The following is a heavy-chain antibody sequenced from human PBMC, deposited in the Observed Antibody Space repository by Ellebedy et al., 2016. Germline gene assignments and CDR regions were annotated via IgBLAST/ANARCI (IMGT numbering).Heavy chain of an antibody. CDR3: ARALTMVRGGGFDP. Sequence: SETLSLTCTVSGGSISSGDYYWSSIRQHPGKGLEWIGYIYNSGRTYYNPSLKSRVTISIDTSKRQFSLKLGSVTAADTAVYYCARALTMVRGGGFDPWGQGTLVTVSS. D-gene: IGHD3-10*01. V-gene: IGHV4-31*03. CDR2: IYNSGRT. J-gene: IGHJ5*02. CDR1: GGSISSGDYY.